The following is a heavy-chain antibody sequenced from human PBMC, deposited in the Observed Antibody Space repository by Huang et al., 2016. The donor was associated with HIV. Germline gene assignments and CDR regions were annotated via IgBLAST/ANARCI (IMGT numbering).Heavy chain of an antibody. CDR1: RYTVTNYA. CDR2: INAANANT. V-gene: IGHV1-3*01. Sequence: QVQFVQSGAEVKKPGASVKVSCKASRYTVTNYAVHWVRKSPGQRLEWIGWINAANANTKDSEKFQGRVTFSRDAAAATAYMELSSLRHDDTAVYYCAGSRGILRGFDPWGQGTLVTVSS. CDR3: AGSRGILRGFDP. D-gene: IGHD2-15*01. J-gene: IGHJ5*02.